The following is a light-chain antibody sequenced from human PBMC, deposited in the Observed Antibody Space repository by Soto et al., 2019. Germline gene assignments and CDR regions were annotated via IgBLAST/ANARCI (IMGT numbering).Light chain of an antibody. CDR2: DAS. CDR3: QQYNNWLWT. CDR1: QSGSRN. J-gene: IGKJ1*01. Sequence: EIVMTQSPATLSVSPGERATLSCRASQSGSRNVAWYQQKPGQAPRLLIHDASTRATGISVRFSGSGSGTEFTLTISSLQSEDVAVYYCQQYNNWLWTFGEGNKVEI. V-gene: IGKV3-15*01.